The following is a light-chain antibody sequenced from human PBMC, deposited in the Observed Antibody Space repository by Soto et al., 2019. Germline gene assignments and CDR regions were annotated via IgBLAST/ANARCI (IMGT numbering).Light chain of an antibody. CDR1: QSINNW. J-gene: IGKJ1*01. Sequence: DIQMTQSPSTRSASVGDRVTITCRASQSINNWLAWYQQKPGKAPKLLIYKASNLDIGVPSRSSDSRSGTALTHTISSLQPDDFATYYSQQSDTYWTFGQGTQVEIK. CDR2: KAS. V-gene: IGKV1-5*03. CDR3: QQSDTYWT.